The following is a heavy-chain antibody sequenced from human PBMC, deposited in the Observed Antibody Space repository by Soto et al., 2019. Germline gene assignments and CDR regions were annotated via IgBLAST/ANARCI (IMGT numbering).Heavy chain of an antibody. CDR3: AKVSRKGSAIDFDY. V-gene: IGHV1-8*01. D-gene: IGHD3-10*01. Sequence: QVQLVQSGAELKKPGASVKVSCKASGYTFSNYDMNWVRQATGQGPEWIGWVNPNNGDTGYAQKFQGRVTLTTDISPTTAYMELTSLRSEDTAIYYCAKVSRKGSAIDFDYWGQGTLITVPS. CDR1: GYTFSNYD. CDR2: VNPNNGDT. J-gene: IGHJ4*02.